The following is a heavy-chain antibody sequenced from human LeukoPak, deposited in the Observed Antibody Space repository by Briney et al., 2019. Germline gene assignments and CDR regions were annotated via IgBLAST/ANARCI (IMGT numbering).Heavy chain of an antibody. CDR2: IYRSGTT. CDR1: GGPISSTNW. J-gene: IGHJ4*02. CDR3: ARRSPYSTGWSSYFDY. V-gene: IGHV4-4*02. D-gene: IGHD6-19*01. Sequence: SETLSLTCAVSGGPISSTNWWSWVRQPPGKGLGWIGEIYRSGTTNYKPSLKSRVTISLDKSRNHFSLKLTSVTAADSAVYYCARRSPYSTGWSSYFDYWGQGALVTVSS.